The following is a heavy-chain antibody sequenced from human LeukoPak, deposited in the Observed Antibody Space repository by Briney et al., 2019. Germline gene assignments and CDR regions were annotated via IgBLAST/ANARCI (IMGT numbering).Heavy chain of an antibody. J-gene: IGHJ6*02. Sequence: ASVKVSCKASGYTFTGYYMHWVRQAPGQGLEWMGWINPNSGGTNYAQKFQGRVTMTRDTSISTAYMEPSRLRSDDTAVYYCARDLLTYYDFWSGPPYGMDVWGQGTTVTVSS. CDR2: INPNSGGT. D-gene: IGHD3-3*01. CDR1: GYTFTGYY. CDR3: ARDLLTYYDFWSGPPYGMDV. V-gene: IGHV1-2*02.